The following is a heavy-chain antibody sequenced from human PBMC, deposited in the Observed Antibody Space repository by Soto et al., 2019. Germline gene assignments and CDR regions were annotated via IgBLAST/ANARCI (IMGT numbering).Heavy chain of an antibody. CDR3: ARDLHYDSSGYYPQMVFDY. CDR1: GYTFTSYA. V-gene: IGHV1-3*01. D-gene: IGHD3-22*01. Sequence: ASVKVSCKASGYTFTSYAMHWVRQAPGQRLEWMGWINAGNGNTKYSQKFQGRVTITRDTSASTAYMELSSLRSEDTAVYYCARDLHYDSSGYYPQMVFDYWGQGTLVTV. J-gene: IGHJ4*02. CDR2: INAGNGNT.